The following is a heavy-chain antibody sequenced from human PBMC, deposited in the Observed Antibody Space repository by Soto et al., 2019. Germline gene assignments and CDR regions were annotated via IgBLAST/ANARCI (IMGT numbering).Heavy chain of an antibody. J-gene: IGHJ3*02. V-gene: IGHV4-61*01. CDR3: ARVGYSYGQGAFDI. Sequence: PSETLSLTCTVSGGSVSSGSYYWSWIRQPPGKGLEWIGYIYYSGSTNYNPSLKSRVTISVDTSKNQFSLKLSSVTAADTAVYYCARVGYSYGQGAFDIWGQGTMVTVSS. CDR1: GGSVSSGSYY. CDR2: IYYSGST. D-gene: IGHD5-18*01.